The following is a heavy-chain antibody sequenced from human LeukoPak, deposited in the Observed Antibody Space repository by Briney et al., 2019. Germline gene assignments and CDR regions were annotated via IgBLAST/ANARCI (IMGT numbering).Heavy chain of an antibody. CDR2: IYYSGNT. CDR1: GVSISSSNSY. V-gene: IGHV4-39*01. D-gene: IGHD3/OR15-3a*01. J-gene: IGHJ4*02. Sequence: TLETLSLTCTVSGVSISSSNSYWGWIRQPPGKGLEWIGSIYYSGNTYYNASLKSQVSISIDTSKNQFSLRLTSVTAADTAVYYCARQTGSGLFILPGGQGTLVTVSS. CDR3: ARQTGSGLFILP.